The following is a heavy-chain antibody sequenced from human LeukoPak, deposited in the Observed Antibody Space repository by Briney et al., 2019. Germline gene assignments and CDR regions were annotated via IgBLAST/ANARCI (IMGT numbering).Heavy chain of an antibody. Sequence: QTGGSLRLSCAASGFTFSNYAMSWVRQPPEKGLEWASTIGGSGSPKFYTDSVKGRFTISRDNSRNTLHLQMNSLSAEDSAIYYCVKDFDYWGQGTPVTVSS. CDR2: IGGSGSPK. V-gene: IGHV3-23*01. CDR3: VKDFDY. J-gene: IGHJ4*02. CDR1: GFTFSNYA.